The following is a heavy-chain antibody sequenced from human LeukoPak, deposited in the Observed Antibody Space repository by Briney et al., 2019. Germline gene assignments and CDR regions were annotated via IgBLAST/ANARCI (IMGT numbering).Heavy chain of an antibody. V-gene: IGHV2-5*02. CDR2: IYWDDDR. Sequence: SGPTLVKPTQTLTLTCTFSGFSLSTSGVGVGWIRQPPGKALEWLALIYWDDDRRYSPSLKNRLTLTKDTSKNQVVLTMTNMDPVDTATYYCAHSKQMDCSGSSCLGWFDPWGQGTLVTVSS. CDR3: AHSKQMDCSGSSCLGWFDP. CDR1: GFSLSTSGVG. D-gene: IGHD2-15*01. J-gene: IGHJ5*02.